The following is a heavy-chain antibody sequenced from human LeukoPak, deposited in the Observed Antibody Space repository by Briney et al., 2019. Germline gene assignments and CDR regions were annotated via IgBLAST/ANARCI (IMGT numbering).Heavy chain of an antibody. CDR2: IYYSGST. CDR1: GGSISSSSYY. CDR3: AGGVAGTAHFDY. Sequence: SETLSLTCTVSGGSISSSSYYWSWIRQPPGKGLEWIGYIYYSGSTNYNPSLKSRVTISVDTSKNQFSLKLSSVTAADTAVYYCAGGVAGTAHFDYWGQGTLVTVSS. V-gene: IGHV4-61*05. J-gene: IGHJ4*02. D-gene: IGHD6-19*01.